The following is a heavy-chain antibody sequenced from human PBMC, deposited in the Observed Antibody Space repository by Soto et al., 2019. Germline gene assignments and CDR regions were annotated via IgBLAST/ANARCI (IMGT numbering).Heavy chain of an antibody. CDR1: GYTFTSXD. D-gene: IGHD6-6*01. Sequence: QVQLVQSGAVVRKPGASVKVSCTASGYTFTSXDLXXVXQTXXQGLEWMGWMNPNTGSTGFAQKFQGRLTMTRETSKSTAYMELSSLRSEDTALYYCARXSXXSSVYYFYYGMDVWGQGTAVAVSS. J-gene: IGHJ6*02. CDR2: MNPNTGST. V-gene: IGHV1-8*02. CDR3: ARXSXXSSVYYFYYGMDV.